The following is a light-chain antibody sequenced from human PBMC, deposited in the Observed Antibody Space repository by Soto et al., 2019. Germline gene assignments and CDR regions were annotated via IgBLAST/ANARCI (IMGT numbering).Light chain of an antibody. J-gene: IGKJ5*01. CDR1: QSVSSK. V-gene: IGKV3-15*01. CDR3: QHYDSLPIT. CDR2: GAS. Sequence: EIVMTQSPATLSVSPGERATLSCRASQSVSSKLAWYQQKPGQAPRLLIYGASTRATGIPARFSGSGSGTEFTLTISRLEPEDFAVFYCQHYDSLPITFGQGTRLEIK.